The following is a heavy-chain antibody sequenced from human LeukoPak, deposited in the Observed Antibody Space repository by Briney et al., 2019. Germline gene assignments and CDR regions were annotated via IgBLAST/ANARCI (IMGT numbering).Heavy chain of an antibody. Sequence: GGSLRLSCAASGFTFSSHGMSWVRQAPGKGLEWVSTISGSGDNTYYADSVKGRFTISRDNSKNTLYLQMTSLRVEDTAIYYCAKDVSYGYDILTGYYLDYWGQGTLVTISS. CDR2: ISGSGDNT. CDR3: AKDVSYGYDILTGYYLDY. J-gene: IGHJ4*02. CDR1: GFTFSSHG. D-gene: IGHD3-9*01. V-gene: IGHV3-23*01.